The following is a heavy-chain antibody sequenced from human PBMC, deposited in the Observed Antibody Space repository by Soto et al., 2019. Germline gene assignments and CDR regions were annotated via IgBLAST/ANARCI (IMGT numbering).Heavy chain of an antibody. V-gene: IGHV4-39*01. CDR1: GGSISSSSHH. J-gene: IGHJ3*02. CDR2: IYYSGNT. CDR3: ARVERGTATTVVDAFDI. D-gene: IGHD1-1*01. Sequence: SETLSLTCTVSGGSISSSSHHWAWIRQPPGKGLEWIGSIYYSGNTYHNPSLKSRVTISVDTSKNQFSLKMSFVTAADTALYYCARVERGTATTVVDAFDIWGPGTMVTVSS.